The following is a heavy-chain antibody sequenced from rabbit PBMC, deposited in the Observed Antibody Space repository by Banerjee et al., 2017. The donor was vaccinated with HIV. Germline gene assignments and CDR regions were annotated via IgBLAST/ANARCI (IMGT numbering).Heavy chain of an antibody. J-gene: IGHJ6*01. V-gene: IGHV1S40*01. D-gene: IGHD1-1*01. CDR3: ARDTNTSFSSYGMDL. CDR1: GFSLTSSDY. Sequence: QSLEESGGDLVKPGASLTLTCTTSGFSLTSSDYMCWVRQAPGKGLEWIACIYAGSSGFTYHASWAKGRFTISKTSSTTVTLQMTSLTAADTATYFCARDTNTSFSSYGMDLWGQGTLVTVS. CDR2: IYAGSSGFT.